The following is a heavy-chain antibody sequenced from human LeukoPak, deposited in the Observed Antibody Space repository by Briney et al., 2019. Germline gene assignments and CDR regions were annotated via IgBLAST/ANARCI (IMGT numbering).Heavy chain of an antibody. CDR3: TATYSTSWYGAFDI. CDR2: IKSKTDGRTT. D-gene: IGHD6-13*01. V-gene: IGHV3-15*01. CDR1: GFTFSNAW. J-gene: IGHJ3*02. Sequence: GGSLRLSCAASGFTFSNAWMSWVRQAPGKGLEWVGRIKSKTDGRTTDYAAPVKGRFTISRDDSKNTLYLQMNSLKTEDTAVYYCTATYSTSWYGAFDIWGQGTMVTVSS.